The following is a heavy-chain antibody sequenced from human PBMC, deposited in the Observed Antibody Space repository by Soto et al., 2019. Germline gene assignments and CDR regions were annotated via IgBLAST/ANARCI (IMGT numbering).Heavy chain of an antibody. CDR2: IRSKAYGGTT. Sequence: GGSLRLSCTASGFTFGDYAMSWVRQAPGKGLEWVGFIRSKAYGGTTEYAASVKGRFTISRDDSKSIAYLQMNSLKTEYTAVYYCTRDPGHQAIVGALDAFDIWGQGTMVTVSS. J-gene: IGHJ3*02. CDR1: GFTFGDYA. D-gene: IGHD1-26*01. CDR3: TRDPGHQAIVGALDAFDI. V-gene: IGHV3-49*04.